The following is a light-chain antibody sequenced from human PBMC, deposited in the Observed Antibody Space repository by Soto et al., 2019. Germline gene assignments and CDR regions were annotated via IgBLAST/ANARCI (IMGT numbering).Light chain of an antibody. CDR1: QSVSSSY. V-gene: IGKV3-20*01. CDR3: QQDGSSPIFT. J-gene: IGKJ3*01. CDR2: GAS. Sequence: EIVWTQSPGTLSLSPGEIATLSCKASQSVSSSYLAWYQQKPGQAPRLLIYGASSRATGIPDRFSGSGSGTDFTLTISRLEPEDFAVYYCQQDGSSPIFTFGPGTKVDIK.